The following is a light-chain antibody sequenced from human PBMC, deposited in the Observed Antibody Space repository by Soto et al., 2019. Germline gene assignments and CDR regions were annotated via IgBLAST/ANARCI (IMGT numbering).Light chain of an antibody. CDR1: SSNVGGYNF. Sequence: QSALTQPRSVSGSPGQSVTISCTGTSSNVGGYNFVSWYQQEPGKAPKLMVYDVSKRPSGVPDRFSGSKSGNTASLTISGLQAEDEGDYYCCSYAGSFTLLFGGGT. V-gene: IGLV2-11*01. J-gene: IGLJ2*01. CDR2: DVS. CDR3: CSYAGSFTLL.